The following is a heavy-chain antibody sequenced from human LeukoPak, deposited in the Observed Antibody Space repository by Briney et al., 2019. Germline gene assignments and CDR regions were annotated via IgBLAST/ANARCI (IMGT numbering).Heavy chain of an antibody. D-gene: IGHD3-22*01. J-gene: IGHJ4*02. Sequence: ASVKVSCKASGYTFTGYYMHWVRQAPGQRLEWMGWISAGNGNPKYSQEFHGRVTITRDTSASTAYMELSSLRSEDMAVYYCAREDYYDSSGLDYWGQGTLVTVSS. CDR1: GYTFTGYY. CDR3: AREDYYDSSGLDY. V-gene: IGHV1-3*03. CDR2: ISAGNGNP.